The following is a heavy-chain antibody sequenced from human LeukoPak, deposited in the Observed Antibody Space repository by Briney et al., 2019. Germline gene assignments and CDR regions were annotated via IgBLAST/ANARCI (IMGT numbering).Heavy chain of an antibody. V-gene: IGHV3-53*01. CDR3: AKGGTGWYGNWFDP. Sequence: GGSLRLSCAASGFTVSSNYMSWVRQAPGKGLEWVSVIYSGGSTYYADSVKGRFTISRDNSKNTLYLQLNSLRAEDTAVYYCAKGGTGWYGNWFDPWGQGTLVTVSS. D-gene: IGHD6-19*01. J-gene: IGHJ5*02. CDR2: IYSGGST. CDR1: GFTVSSNY.